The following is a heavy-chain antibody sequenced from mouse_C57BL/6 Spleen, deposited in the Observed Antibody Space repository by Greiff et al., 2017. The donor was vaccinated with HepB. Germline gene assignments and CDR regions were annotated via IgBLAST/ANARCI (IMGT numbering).Heavy chain of an antibody. J-gene: IGHJ2*01. Sequence: VQLQQSGAELVKPGASVKLSCKASGYTFTSYWMQWVKQRPGQGLEWIGEIDPSDSYTNYNQKLKGKATLTVDTSSSTAYMQLSSLTSEDSAVYYCARRYYYGPDYWGQGTTLTVSS. V-gene: IGHV1-50*01. CDR3: ARRYYYGPDY. CDR2: IDPSDSYT. CDR1: GYTFTSYW. D-gene: IGHD1-1*01.